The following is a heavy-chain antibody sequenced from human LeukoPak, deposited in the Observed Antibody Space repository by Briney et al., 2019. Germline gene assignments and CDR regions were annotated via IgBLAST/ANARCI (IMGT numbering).Heavy chain of an antibody. D-gene: IGHD1-26*01. CDR2: IYYSGST. CDR3: AREGGSYSNWFDP. CDR1: GGSISSYY. Sequence: SETLSLTCTVSGGSISSYYWSWIRQPPGKGLEWIGYIYYSGSTNYNPSLKSRVTISVDTSKNQFSLKLSSVTAADTAVYYCAREGGSYSNWFDPWGQGTLVTVSS. J-gene: IGHJ5*02. V-gene: IGHV4-59*01.